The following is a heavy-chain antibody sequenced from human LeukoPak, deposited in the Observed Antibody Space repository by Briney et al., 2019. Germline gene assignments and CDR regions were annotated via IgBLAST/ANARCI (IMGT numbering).Heavy chain of an antibody. J-gene: IGHJ1*01. V-gene: IGHV4-39*07. CDR1: GGSISSRSYY. Sequence: SETLSLTCTVSGGSISSRSYYWGWIRQPPGKGLEWIGSIYYSGSTYYNPSLKSRVTTSVDTSKNQFSLKLSSVTAADTAVYYCARHYDILTGPPGYFRHWGQGTLVTVSS. CDR3: ARHYDILTGPPGYFRH. CDR2: IYYSGST. D-gene: IGHD3-9*01.